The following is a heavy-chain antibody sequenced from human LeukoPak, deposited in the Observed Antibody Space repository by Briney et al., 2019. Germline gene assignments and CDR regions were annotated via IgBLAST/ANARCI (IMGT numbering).Heavy chain of an antibody. Sequence: PGGSLRLSCAASGFSFDDYTMHWVRQAPGKGLEWLPLITRDGGTTYYADSVKGRFTISRDTRKNSLYLQMNNLRTEDTALYYCANERTLTFDYWGRGTLVTVSS. CDR2: ITRDGGTT. CDR1: GFSFDDYT. CDR3: ANERTLTFDY. V-gene: IGHV3-43*01. J-gene: IGHJ4*02. D-gene: IGHD1-14*01.